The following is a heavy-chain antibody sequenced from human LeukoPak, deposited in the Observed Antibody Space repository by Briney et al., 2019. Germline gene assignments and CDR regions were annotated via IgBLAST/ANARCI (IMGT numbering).Heavy chain of an antibody. V-gene: IGHV6-1*01. CDR2: TYYRTKWYN. D-gene: IGHD6-13*01. CDR1: GHSLSRNNPA. CDR3: ARSIAASGNNFDY. J-gene: IGHJ4*02. Sequence: SHTLSLTCAISGHSLSRNNPAGNSISRSPSRGLERLERTYYRTKWYNNYAVSVKSRISLNPDTSKNQFYLQLHSVTPEDTAVYYCARSIAASGNNFDYWGKGTLVTVSS.